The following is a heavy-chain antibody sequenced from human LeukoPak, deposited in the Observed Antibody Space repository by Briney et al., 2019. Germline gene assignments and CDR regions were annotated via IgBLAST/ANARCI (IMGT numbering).Heavy chain of an antibody. V-gene: IGHV1-2*02. Sequence: LGASVKVSCKASGYTFTGYYMHWVRQAPGQGLEWMGWINPNSGGTNYAQKFQGRVTMTRDTSISTAYMDLSRLRSDDTAVYYCARDHPYSSGWYGRVEALDLWGQGTTVTVSS. CDR2: INPNSGGT. CDR1: GYTFTGYY. D-gene: IGHD6-19*01. CDR3: ARDHPYSSGWYGRVEALDL. J-gene: IGHJ3*01.